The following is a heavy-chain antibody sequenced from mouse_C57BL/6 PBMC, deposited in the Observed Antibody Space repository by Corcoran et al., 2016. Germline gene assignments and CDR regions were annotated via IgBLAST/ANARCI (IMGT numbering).Heavy chain of an antibody. Sequence: QVQQQQSGDELVNPGASEKISCKASGYAFRSYWLKWVKQRPGKGLEWSGQIYPGDGDTNYNGKFKGKTTLTADKSSSTAYMQLSSLTSEDSAVYFCARQDGSSYPWFAYWGQGTLVTVSA. D-gene: IGHD1-1*01. CDR3: ARQDGSSYPWFAY. CDR2: IYPGDGDT. V-gene: IGHV1-80*01. J-gene: IGHJ3*01. CDR1: GYAFRSYW.